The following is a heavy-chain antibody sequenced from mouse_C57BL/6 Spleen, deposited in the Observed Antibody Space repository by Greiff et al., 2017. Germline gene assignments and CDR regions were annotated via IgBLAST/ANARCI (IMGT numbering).Heavy chain of an antibody. CDR1: GYTFTSYW. CDR3: ARTRDYYGSSYGYFDG. CDR2: IDPSDSYT. V-gene: IGHV1-69*01. J-gene: IGHJ1*03. D-gene: IGHD1-1*01. Sequence: QVQLQQPGAELVMPGASVKLSCKASGYTFTSYWMHWVKQRPGQGLEWIGEIDPSDSYTNYNQKFKGKSTLTVDKSSSTAYMQLSSLTSEDSAVYYCARTRDYYGSSYGYFDGWGTGTTVTVSS.